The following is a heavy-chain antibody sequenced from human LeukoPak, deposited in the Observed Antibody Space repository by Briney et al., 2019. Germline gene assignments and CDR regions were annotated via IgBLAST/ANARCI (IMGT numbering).Heavy chain of an antibody. D-gene: IGHD5-18*01. J-gene: IGHJ4*02. Sequence: ASVKVSCKASGYTFTSYDINWVRQATGQALEWMGWMNPNSGNTGYAQKFQGRVTMTRNTSIRTAYMELSSLRSEDTAVYYCARGEDTAMGTDYWGQGTLVTVSS. V-gene: IGHV1-8*01. CDR2: MNPNSGNT. CDR1: GYTFTSYD. CDR3: ARGEDTAMGTDY.